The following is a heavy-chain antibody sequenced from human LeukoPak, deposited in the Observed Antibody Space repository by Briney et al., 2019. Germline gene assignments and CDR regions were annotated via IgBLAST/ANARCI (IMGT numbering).Heavy chain of an antibody. J-gene: IGHJ3*02. CDR1: GGSISSGDYY. V-gene: IGHV4-30-4*01. CDR2: IYYSGST. Sequence: SQTLSLTCTVSGGSISSGDYYWSWIRQPPGKGLEWIGYIYYSGSTNYNPSLKSRVLISIDTSKNQFSLRLSSVPAADTALYYCARHEGILSAFDIWGQGTIVTVSS. CDR3: ARHEGILSAFDI. D-gene: IGHD6-13*01.